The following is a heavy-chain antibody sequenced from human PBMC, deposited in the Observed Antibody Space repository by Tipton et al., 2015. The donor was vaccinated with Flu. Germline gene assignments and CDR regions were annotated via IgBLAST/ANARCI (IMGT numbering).Heavy chain of an antibody. D-gene: IGHD3-10*01. J-gene: IGHJ3*02. V-gene: IGHV3-66*02. CDR3: ASNYYGSGSYYDAFDI. Sequence: SLRLSCAASGFTVSSNYMSWVRQAPGKGLEWVSVIYSGGSTYYADSVKGRFTISRDNSKNTLYPQMNSLRAEDTAVYYCASNYYGSGSYYDAFDIWGQGTMVTVSS. CDR1: GFTVSSNY. CDR2: IYSGGST.